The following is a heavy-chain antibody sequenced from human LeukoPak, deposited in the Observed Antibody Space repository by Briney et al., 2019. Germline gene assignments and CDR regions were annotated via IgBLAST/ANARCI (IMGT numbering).Heavy chain of an antibody. CDR1: GFTFSSYA. CDR2: ISGSGGST. Sequence: PGGSLRLSCAASGFTFSSYAMSWVRQAPGKGLEWVSAISGSGGSTYYADSVKGRFTISRDNSKNTLYLQMNSLRAEDTATYYCAKMRWELNYFDYWGQGTLVTVSS. J-gene: IGHJ4*02. V-gene: IGHV3-23*01. CDR3: AKMRWELNYFDY. D-gene: IGHD4-23*01.